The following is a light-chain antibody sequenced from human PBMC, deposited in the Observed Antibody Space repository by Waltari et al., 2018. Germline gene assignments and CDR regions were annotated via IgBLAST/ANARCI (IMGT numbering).Light chain of an antibody. Sequence: EIVLTQSPGPLSLSPGERATPSCRASHSVSSNYLAWYQQRPGQPPRLLIYGASKRATGIPDRFSGSGSGTDFTLTIFRLEPEDFAVYYCQQYGRSPPYTFGQGTKLEIK. CDR1: HSVSSNY. J-gene: IGKJ2*01. CDR2: GAS. CDR3: QQYGRSPPYT. V-gene: IGKV3-20*01.